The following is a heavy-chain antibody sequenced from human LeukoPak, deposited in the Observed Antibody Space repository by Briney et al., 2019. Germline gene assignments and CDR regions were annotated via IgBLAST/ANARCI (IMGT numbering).Heavy chain of an antibody. Sequence: HPGGSLRLSCAASGFTFSNYAIHWVRQSPVKGLEWVAVIWNDGSYKYNADSVKGRFTISRDNSKNTLYLQVNSLTAEDTAVYYCARVHCSTTNCYENYFDYWGQGTPVTVSS. V-gene: IGHV3-33*01. D-gene: IGHD2-2*01. CDR1: GFTFSNYA. CDR3: ARVHCSTTNCYENYFDY. J-gene: IGHJ4*02. CDR2: IWNDGSYK.